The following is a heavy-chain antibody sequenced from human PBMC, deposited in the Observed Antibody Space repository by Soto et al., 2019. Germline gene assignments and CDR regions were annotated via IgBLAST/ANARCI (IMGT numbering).Heavy chain of an antibody. CDR1: GGTFSSYA. Sequence: QVQLVQSGAEVKKPGSSVKVSCKASGGTFSSYAISWVRQAPGQGLEWMGGIIPIFGTANYAQKFQGRVTMTQDESTSTAYMELRSLRSEDRAVYYGASYYKGGLFTGWGQGTLVTVSS. D-gene: IGHD3-10*01. CDR2: IIPIFGTA. J-gene: IGHJ4*02. V-gene: IGHV1-69*01. CDR3: ASYYKGGLFTG.